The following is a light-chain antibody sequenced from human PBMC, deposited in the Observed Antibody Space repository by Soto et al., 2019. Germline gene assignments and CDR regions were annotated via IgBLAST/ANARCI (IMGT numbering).Light chain of an antibody. CDR2: KVS. V-gene: IGKV1-5*03. CDR3: QQYNNYGT. CDR1: QSINNW. Sequence: DIQMTQSPSTLSASVGDRVTITCRASQSINNWLAWYQQKPGKAPKLLIYKVSNLESGVPSRFNGSGSGTEFSLTISSLQPDDFATYYCQQYNNYGTFGQGNKV. J-gene: IGKJ1*01.